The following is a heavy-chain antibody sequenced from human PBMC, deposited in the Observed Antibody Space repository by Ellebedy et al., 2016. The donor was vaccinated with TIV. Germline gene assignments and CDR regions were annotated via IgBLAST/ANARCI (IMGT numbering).Heavy chain of an antibody. CDR2: IIPIFGTA. Sequence: SVKVSXXASGGTFSSYAISWVRQAPGQGLEWMGGIIPIFGTANYAQKFQGRVTITADKSTSTAYMELSSLRSEDTAVYYCARDPFRGYCSSTSCYREYYHYYGMDVWGQGTTVTVSS. V-gene: IGHV1-69*06. D-gene: IGHD2-2*01. J-gene: IGHJ6*02. CDR3: ARDPFRGYCSSTSCYREYYHYYGMDV. CDR1: GGTFSSYA.